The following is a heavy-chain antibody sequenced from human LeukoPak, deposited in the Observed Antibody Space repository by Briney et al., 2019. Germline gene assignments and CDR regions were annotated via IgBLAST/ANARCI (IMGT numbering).Heavy chain of an antibody. D-gene: IGHD6-13*01. V-gene: IGHV3-74*01. Sequence: GGSLRLSCAASGFTFSSYWMYWVRQAPGKGLVWVSRINTDGSSTSHADSVKGRFAISRDNAKNTLYLQMNSLRAEDTAVYYCAGQTGAAAATGGYYFDYWGQGTLVTVSS. CDR2: INTDGSST. J-gene: IGHJ4*02. CDR3: AGQTGAAAATGGYYFDY. CDR1: GFTFSSYW.